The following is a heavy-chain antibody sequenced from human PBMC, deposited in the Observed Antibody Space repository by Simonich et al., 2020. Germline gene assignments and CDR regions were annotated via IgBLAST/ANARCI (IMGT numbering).Heavy chain of an antibody. Sequence: QVQLVQSGAEVKKPGASVKVSCKASGYTFTGYYMHWVQQAPGQGLEGMGWVNPKRGGTQYGQKFKGRVTMTRDTSISTAYMELSRLRSDDTAVYYCARGGLGHWYFDLWGRGTLVTVSS. CDR3: ARGGLGHWYFDL. CDR2: VNPKRGGT. D-gene: IGHD6-25*01. J-gene: IGHJ2*01. V-gene: IGHV1-2*02. CDR1: GYTFTGYY.